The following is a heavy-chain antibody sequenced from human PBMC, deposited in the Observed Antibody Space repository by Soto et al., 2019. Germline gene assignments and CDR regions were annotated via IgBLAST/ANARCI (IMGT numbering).Heavy chain of an antibody. CDR1: GYTFSNYG. Sequence: ASVKFSCKTSGYTFSNYGITWVRQAPGQGLEWMGWISAYNDNTNYAQKLQGRVTMTTDTSTSTAYMELRSLRSDDTAVYYCARIGKGDRYYGMDVWGQGTTVNVS. D-gene: IGHD1-26*01. CDR3: ARIGKGDRYYGMDV. J-gene: IGHJ6*02. CDR2: ISAYNDNT. V-gene: IGHV1-18*01.